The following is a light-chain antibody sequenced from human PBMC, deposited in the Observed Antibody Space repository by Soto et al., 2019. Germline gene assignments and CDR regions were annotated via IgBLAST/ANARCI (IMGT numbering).Light chain of an antibody. CDR2: GAS. V-gene: IGKV3-15*01. Sequence: EMVMTQSPATLSMSPGERATLSCRASQSVSSSLAWYQQKPGQAPRLLIYGASTRATGIPARFSGSGSGTEFTLTISSLQSEDFAVYFCQQYNIWPQTFGQGTKVDIK. J-gene: IGKJ1*01. CDR1: QSVSSS. CDR3: QQYNIWPQT.